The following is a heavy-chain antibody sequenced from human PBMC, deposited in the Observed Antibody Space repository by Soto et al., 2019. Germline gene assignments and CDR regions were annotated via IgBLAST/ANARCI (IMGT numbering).Heavy chain of an antibody. CDR1: GGTFSSYA. CDR3: ARHSEDHPRASHEDYTRPYYYYGMDV. Sequence: QVQLVQSGAEVKKPGSSVKVSCKASGGTFSSYAISWVRQAPGQGLEWMGGIIPIFGTANYAQKFQGRVTITADESTSTAYMELSSLRSEDTAVYYCARHSEDHPRASHEDYTRPYYYYGMDVWGQGTTVTVSS. CDR2: IIPIFGTA. D-gene: IGHD4-4*01. V-gene: IGHV1-69*12. J-gene: IGHJ6*02.